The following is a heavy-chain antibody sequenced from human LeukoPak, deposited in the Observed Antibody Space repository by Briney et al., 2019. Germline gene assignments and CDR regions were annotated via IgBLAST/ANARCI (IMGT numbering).Heavy chain of an antibody. J-gene: IGHJ4*02. CDR1: GYTFTSNY. V-gene: IGHV1-46*01. D-gene: IGHD3-10*01. CDR3: ARASGSSAVPFDY. Sequence: ASVKVSCKASGYTFTSNYMHWVRQAPGQGLEWMGVIAPSSGTTSYAQKFQGRVTMTRDTFTSTLYMELSSLTSEDTAVYYCARASGSSAVPFDYWGQGTLVTVSS. CDR2: IAPSSGTT.